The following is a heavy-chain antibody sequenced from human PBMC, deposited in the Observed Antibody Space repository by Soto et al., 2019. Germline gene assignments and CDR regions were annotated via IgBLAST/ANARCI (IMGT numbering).Heavy chain of an antibody. D-gene: IGHD3-9*01. J-gene: IGHJ3*02. Sequence: GESLKISCKGSGYSFTKYWISWVRQMPGKGLEWMGRIDPSDSYTNYSPSFQGHVTISADKSISTAYLQWSSLKASDTAMYYCARHVAESRYFDWLYRSDAFDIWGQGTMVTVSS. CDR3: ARHVAESRYFDWLYRSDAFDI. V-gene: IGHV5-10-1*01. CDR2: IDPSDSYT. CDR1: GYSFTKYW.